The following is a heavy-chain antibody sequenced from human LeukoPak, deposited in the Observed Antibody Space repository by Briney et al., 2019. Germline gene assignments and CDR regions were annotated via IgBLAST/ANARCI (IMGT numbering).Heavy chain of an antibody. V-gene: IGHV3-11*01. CDR2: ISSSGSTI. CDR3: ARGDYDYVRGSYRRFDY. Sequence: GGSLRLSCAASGFTLSDYYMSWIRQAPGKGLEWVSYISSSGSTIYYADSVKGRFTISRDNAKNSLYLQMNSLRAEDTAVYYCARGDYDYVRGSYRRFDYWGQGTLVPVSS. CDR1: GFTLSDYY. J-gene: IGHJ4*02. D-gene: IGHD3-16*02.